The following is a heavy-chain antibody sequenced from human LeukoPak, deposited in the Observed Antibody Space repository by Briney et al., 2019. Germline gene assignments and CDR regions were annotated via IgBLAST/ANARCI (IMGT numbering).Heavy chain of an antibody. CDR1: GFTFSSYG. V-gene: IGHV3-33*06. Sequence: GRSLRLSCAASGFTFSSYGMHWVRQAPGKGLECVAVIWYDGSNKYYADSVKGRFTISRDNSKNTLYLQMNSLRAEDTAVYYCAKDWYYDSSGYYFDYWGQGTLVTVSS. D-gene: IGHD3-22*01. J-gene: IGHJ4*02. CDR2: IWYDGSNK. CDR3: AKDWYYDSSGYYFDY.